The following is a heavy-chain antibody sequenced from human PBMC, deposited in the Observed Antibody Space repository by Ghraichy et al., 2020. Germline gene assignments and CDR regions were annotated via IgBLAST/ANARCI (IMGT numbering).Heavy chain of an antibody. J-gene: IGHJ4*02. CDR1: GGSISSSSYY. D-gene: IGHD3-9*01. CDR3: ARISLRYFDWLLPQPYYFDY. Sequence: SETLSLTCTVSGGSISSSSYYWGWIRQPPGKGLEWIGSIYYSGSTYYNPSLKSRVTISVDTSKNQFSLKLSSVTAADTAVYYCARISLRYFDWLLPQPYYFDYWGQGTLVTVSS. V-gene: IGHV4-39*07. CDR2: IYYSGST.